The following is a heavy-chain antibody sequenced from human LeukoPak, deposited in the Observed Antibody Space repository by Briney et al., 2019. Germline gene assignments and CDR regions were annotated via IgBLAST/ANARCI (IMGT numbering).Heavy chain of an antibody. CDR3: ARMPAYYDILTGYYSPYYFDY. J-gene: IGHJ4*02. V-gene: IGHV1-18*01. D-gene: IGHD3-9*01. Sequence: ASVKVSCKTSGYTFTNYGISWVRQAPGQGLEWMGWISPYNGNTKYAQNLQGRVTMTRDTSISTAYMELSRLRSDDTAVYYCARMPAYYDILTGYYSPYYFDYWGQGTLVTVSS. CDR2: ISPYNGNT. CDR1: GYTFTNYG.